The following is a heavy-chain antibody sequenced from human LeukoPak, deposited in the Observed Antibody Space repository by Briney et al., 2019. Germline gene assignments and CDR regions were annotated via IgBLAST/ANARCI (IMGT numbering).Heavy chain of an antibody. V-gene: IGHV1-18*01. J-gene: IGHJ4*02. CDR1: GYTFTSYG. CDR2: ISAYNGNT. D-gene: IGHD5-12*01. CDR3: ARDQSGPGDY. Sequence: ASVKVSCKASGYTFTSYGISWVRQAPGQGLEWMGWISAYNGNTNYAQKFQGRVTITADESTSTAYMELSSLRSEDTAVYYCARDQSGPGDYWGQGTLVTVSS.